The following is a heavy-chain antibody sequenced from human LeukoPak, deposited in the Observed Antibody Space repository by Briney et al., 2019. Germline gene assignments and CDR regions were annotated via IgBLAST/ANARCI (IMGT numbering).Heavy chain of an antibody. Sequence: SETLSLTCAVYGGSFSGYYWSWIRQPPGKGLEWIGEINHSGSTNYNTSLKSRVTISVDTAKNQFSLKLSSVTAADTAVYYCARGPYCSSTSCYRPYYYYYGMDVWGQGTTVTVSS. J-gene: IGHJ6*02. V-gene: IGHV4-34*01. CDR3: ARGPYCSSTSCYRPYYYYYGMDV. CDR2: INHSGST. CDR1: GGSFSGYY. D-gene: IGHD2-2*01.